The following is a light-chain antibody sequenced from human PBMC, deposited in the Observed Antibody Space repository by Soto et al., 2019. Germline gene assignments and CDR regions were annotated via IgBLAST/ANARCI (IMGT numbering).Light chain of an antibody. CDR1: SSDVGRYTY. Sequence: QSALTQPASVSGSPGQSITISCAGTSSDVGRYTYVSWYQQHPGKAPKLIIYDVYNRPSGVSNRFSGSKSGNTASLTISGLQAEDEADYYCTSYTRTSTPSVFGGGTKVTVL. J-gene: IGLJ1*01. CDR2: DVY. V-gene: IGLV2-14*01. CDR3: TSYTRTSTPSV.